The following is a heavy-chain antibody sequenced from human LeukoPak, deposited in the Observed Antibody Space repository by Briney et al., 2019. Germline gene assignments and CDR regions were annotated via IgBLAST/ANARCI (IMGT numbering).Heavy chain of an antibody. CDR1: GGSISSYY. Sequence: SETLSLTCTVSGGSISSYYWSWIRQPPGKGLEWIGYIYYSGSTNYNPSLKSRVTISVDTSKNQFSLKLSSVTAADTAVHYCARVFGSSGASFDYWGQGTLVTVSS. V-gene: IGHV4-59*01. D-gene: IGHD6-6*01. CDR2: IYYSGST. CDR3: ARVFGSSGASFDY. J-gene: IGHJ4*02.